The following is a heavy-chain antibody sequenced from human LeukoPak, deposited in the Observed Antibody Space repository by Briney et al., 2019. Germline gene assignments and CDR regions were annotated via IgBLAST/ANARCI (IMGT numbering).Heavy chain of an antibody. J-gene: IGHJ5*02. CDR3: ARHYGSGMDYFDP. Sequence: SETLSLTCTVSGGSISSYYWSWIRQPAGKGLEWIGRIYTSGNTNYNPSLNSRVTISVDTSKNRCSLKLTSVTAADTAVYYCARHYGSGMDYFDPWGQGTLVTVSS. V-gene: IGHV4-4*07. CDR1: GGSISSYY. CDR2: IYTSGNT. D-gene: IGHD3-10*01.